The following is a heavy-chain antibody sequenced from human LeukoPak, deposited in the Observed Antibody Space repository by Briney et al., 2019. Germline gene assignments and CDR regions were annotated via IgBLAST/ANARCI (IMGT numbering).Heavy chain of an antibody. J-gene: IGHJ4*02. CDR3: VRDRNYYEALQRSY. CDR2: ITGAGDTT. Sequence: GGSLRLSCAASGFTFSTFAMSWVRQDPGRGLEWVSSITGAGDTTYYPESVKGRFTISRDNSKNTLYLQMNSLRVEDTALYFCVRDRNYYEALQRSYWGQGTLVTVYS. V-gene: IGHV3-23*01. D-gene: IGHD3-3*01. CDR1: GFTFSTFA.